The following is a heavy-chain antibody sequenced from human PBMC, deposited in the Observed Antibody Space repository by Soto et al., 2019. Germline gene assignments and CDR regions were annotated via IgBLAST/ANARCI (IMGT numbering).Heavy chain of an antibody. CDR3: VRSRWLYAIDY. J-gene: IGHJ4*01. CDR1: GFTFSSYD. V-gene: IGHV3-21*04. CDR2: VNGPSNDI. D-gene: IGHD4-17*01. Sequence: PGGSLRLSCAASGFTFSSYDMYWVRQATGKGLEWVASVNGPSNDINYAHFVRGRFTISRDNSRNTLSLQMNSLRADDTAVYYCVRSRWLYAIDYWGHGILVTVSS.